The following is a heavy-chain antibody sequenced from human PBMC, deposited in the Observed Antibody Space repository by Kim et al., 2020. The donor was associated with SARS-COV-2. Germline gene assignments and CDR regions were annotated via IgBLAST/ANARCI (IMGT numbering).Heavy chain of an antibody. J-gene: IGHJ4*02. Sequence: SVKGRFTLSRDNAKNSLFLQMSSLRPEDTAVYYCARVRPMSTTPSLKSDYWGQGTPVIVSS. CDR3: ARVRPMSTTPSLKSDY. V-gene: IGHV3-21*01. D-gene: IGHD1-1*01.